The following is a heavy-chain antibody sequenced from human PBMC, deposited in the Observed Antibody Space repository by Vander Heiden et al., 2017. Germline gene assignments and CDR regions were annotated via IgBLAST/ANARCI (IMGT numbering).Heavy chain of an antibody. J-gene: IGHJ3*02. CDR3: AKDIAAEVFDAFDI. V-gene: IGHV3-9*01. CDR1: GFTFDDYA. Sequence: EVQLVQSGGGLVQPGRSLRLSCAASGFTFDDYAMHWVRQAPGEGLEWVSGISWKSGSIGYADSVKGRFTISRDNAKNSLYLQMNSLRAEDTALYYCAKDIAAEVFDAFDIWGQGTMVTVSS. CDR2: ISWKSGSI. D-gene: IGHD2-15*01.